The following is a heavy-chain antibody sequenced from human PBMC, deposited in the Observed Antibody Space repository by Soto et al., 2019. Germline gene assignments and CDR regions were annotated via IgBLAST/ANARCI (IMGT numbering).Heavy chain of an antibody. CDR3: ARQQLLPFYYALDV. J-gene: IGHJ6*02. Sequence: PSETLSLTCNVSGGSISGYYWSWIRQSPGKGLEYIGCIYYRGSTNYNSSLKSRVTMSVDTSRNQFSLKMNSVTAADTAVYYCARQQLLPFYYALDVWGQGTTVTVSS. V-gene: IGHV4-59*01. CDR1: GGSISGYY. D-gene: IGHD1-26*01. CDR2: IYYRGST.